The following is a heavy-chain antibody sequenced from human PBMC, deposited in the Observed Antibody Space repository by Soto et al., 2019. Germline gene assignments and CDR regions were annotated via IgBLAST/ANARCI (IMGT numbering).Heavy chain of an antibody. D-gene: IGHD7-27*01. Sequence: DVQLVESGGGLVQPGGSLRLSCAASGFTFGNYWMTWVRQAPGKGLEWVANIKQDGSEKFYVDSVKGRFTISRDNAKNSLYLQMNSLSAEDTALYYCARDDRVWGAFDIWGQGTMVTVSS. CDR1: GFTFGNYW. CDR2: IKQDGSEK. V-gene: IGHV3-7*01. J-gene: IGHJ3*02. CDR3: ARDDRVWGAFDI.